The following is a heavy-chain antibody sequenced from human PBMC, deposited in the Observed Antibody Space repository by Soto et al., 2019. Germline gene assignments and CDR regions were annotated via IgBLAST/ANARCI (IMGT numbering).Heavy chain of an antibody. CDR1: GYTFTSYA. CDR2: INAGNGNT. J-gene: IGHJ6*02. CDR3: ARTANRYYYYYGMDV. Sequence: ASVKVSCKASGYTFTSYAMHWVRQAPGQRLEWMGWINAGNGNTKYSQKFQGRVTITRDTSASTAYMELSSLRSEDTAVYYCARTANRYYYYYGMDVWGQGATVTVSS. D-gene: IGHD5-18*01. V-gene: IGHV1-3*01.